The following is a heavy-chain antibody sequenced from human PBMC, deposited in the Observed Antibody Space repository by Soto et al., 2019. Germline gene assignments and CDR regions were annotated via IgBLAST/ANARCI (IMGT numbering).Heavy chain of an antibody. CDR2: MNPNSGNT. Sequence: ASVKVSCKASGYTFTSYDINWVRQATGQGLEWMGWMNPNSGNTGYAQKFQGRVTMTRNTSISTAYMELSSLRSEDTAVYYCVVLRFLVWLVPPPTWFYTWGQGALVTVSS. CDR3: VVLRFLVWLVPPPTWFYT. CDR1: GYTFTSYD. D-gene: IGHD3-3*01. V-gene: IGHV1-8*01. J-gene: IGHJ5*02.